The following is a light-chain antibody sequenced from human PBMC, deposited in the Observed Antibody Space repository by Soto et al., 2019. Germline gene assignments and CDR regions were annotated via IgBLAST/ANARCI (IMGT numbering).Light chain of an antibody. Sequence: QSALTQPASVSGSPGQSITISCTGASSDVGSYNLVSWYQHHPGKAPKLMIYEGSKRLSGVSNRFSGSKSGNTASLTISGLQAEDEADYYCCSYAGSTTWVFGGGTKLTVL. J-gene: IGLJ3*02. CDR3: CSYAGSTTWV. CDR1: SSDVGSYNL. V-gene: IGLV2-23*01. CDR2: EGS.